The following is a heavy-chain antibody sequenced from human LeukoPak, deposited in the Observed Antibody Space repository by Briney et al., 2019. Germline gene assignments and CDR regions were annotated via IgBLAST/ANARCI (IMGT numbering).Heavy chain of an antibody. CDR3: ARGYSSSWGDWDYFDY. J-gene: IGHJ4*02. CDR2: SYYSGST. V-gene: IGHV4-39*01. CDR1: GGSISSSSYY. D-gene: IGHD6-13*01. Sequence: PSETLSLTSTVSGGSISSSSYYWGWIRQPPGKGLEWIGSSYYSGSTYYNPSLKSRVTISVDTSKNQFSLKLSSVTAADTAVYYCARGYSSSWGDWDYFDYWGQGTLVTVSS.